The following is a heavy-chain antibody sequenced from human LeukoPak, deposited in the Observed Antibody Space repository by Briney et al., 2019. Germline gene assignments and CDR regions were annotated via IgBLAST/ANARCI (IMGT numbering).Heavy chain of an antibody. V-gene: IGHV3-66*01. CDR2: IYSGGST. CDR3: ARIAYSYGRRILAYYYYYMDV. Sequence: PGGSLRLSCAASEFSVGSNYMTWVRQAPGKGLEWVSLIYSGGSTYYADSVKGRFTISRDNSKNTLYLQMNSLRAEDTAVYYCARIAYSYGRRILAYYYYYMDVWGKGTTVTVSS. J-gene: IGHJ6*03. CDR1: EFSVGSNY. D-gene: IGHD5-18*01.